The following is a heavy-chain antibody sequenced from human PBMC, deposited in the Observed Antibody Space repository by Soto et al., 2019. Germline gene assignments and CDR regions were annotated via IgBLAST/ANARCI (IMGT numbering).Heavy chain of an antibody. J-gene: IGHJ6*02. V-gene: IGHV1-18*01. Sequence: QVQLVQSGAEVKKPGASVKVSCKASGYTFTSYGISWVRQAPGQGLEWMGWISAYNGNTNYAQKLQGRVTMTTDTSTSTADMELRSLRSDDTAVYYCAREAPYGVTTEWPMDVWGRGTTVTDSS. CDR2: ISAYNGNT. CDR3: AREAPYGVTTEWPMDV. CDR1: GYTFTSYG. D-gene: IGHD4-4*01.